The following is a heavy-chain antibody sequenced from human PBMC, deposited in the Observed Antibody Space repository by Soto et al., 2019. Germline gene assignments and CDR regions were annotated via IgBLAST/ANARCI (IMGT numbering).Heavy chain of an antibody. V-gene: IGHV1-18*01. J-gene: IGHJ4*02. D-gene: IGHD2-15*01. CDR1: GYTFTSYG. Sequence: ASVKVSCKASGYTFTSYGISWVRQAPGQGLEWMGWISAYNGNTNYAQKLQGRVTMTTDKSTSTAYMELRSLRSDDTAVYYCARDRCSGGSCYSLTDYWGQGTLVTVSS. CDR3: ARDRCSGGSCYSLTDY. CDR2: ISAYNGNT.